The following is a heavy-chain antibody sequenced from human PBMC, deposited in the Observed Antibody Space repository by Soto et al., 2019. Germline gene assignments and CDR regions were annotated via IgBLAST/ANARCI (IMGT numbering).Heavy chain of an antibody. CDR2: ISSSSSTI. CDR3: ARSARGRSIAARLSWFDP. V-gene: IGHV3-48*02. J-gene: IGHJ5*02. D-gene: IGHD6-6*01. Sequence: EVQLVESGGGLVQPGGSLRLSCAASGFTFSSYSMNWVRQAPGKGLEWVSYISSSSSTIYYADSVKGRFTISRDNAKNSLYLQMNSLRDEDTAVYYCARSARGRSIAARLSWFDPWGRGTLVTVSS. CDR1: GFTFSSYS.